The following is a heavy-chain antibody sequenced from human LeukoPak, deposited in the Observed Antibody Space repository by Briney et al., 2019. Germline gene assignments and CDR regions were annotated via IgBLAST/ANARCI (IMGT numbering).Heavy chain of an antibody. D-gene: IGHD3-10*01. CDR3: ARVRTMVRGVTDYYFDY. CDR1: GYTFTSYG. J-gene: IGHJ4*02. CDR2: ISAYNGNT. Sequence: ASVKVSCKASGYTFTSYGISWVRQAPGQGLEWMGWISAYNGNTNYARKLQGRVTMTTDTSTSTAYMELRSLRSDDTAVYYCARVRTMVRGVTDYYFDYWGQGTLVTVSS. V-gene: IGHV1-18*01.